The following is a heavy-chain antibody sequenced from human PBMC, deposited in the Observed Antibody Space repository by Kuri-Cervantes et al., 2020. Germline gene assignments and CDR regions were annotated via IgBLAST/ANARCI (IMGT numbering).Heavy chain of an antibody. D-gene: IGHD3-10*01. Sequence: GESLKISCAASGFTFSNYGMHWVRQAPGKGLEWVTFIRYDGSNKYYADSVKGRLTISRDNSKNTLYLHMNGLRAEDTGVYYCARGLWFGEPYFDYWGQGTLVTVSS. CDR3: ARGLWFGEPYFDY. CDR2: IRYDGSNK. J-gene: IGHJ4*02. CDR1: GFTFSNYG. V-gene: IGHV3-30*02.